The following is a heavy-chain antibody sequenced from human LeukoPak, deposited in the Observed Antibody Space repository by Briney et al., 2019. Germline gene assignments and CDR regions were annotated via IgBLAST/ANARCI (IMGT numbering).Heavy chain of an antibody. CDR2: IYYSGST. CDR3: ARGKTSRITIFLGTKPERPVWFDP. J-gene: IGHJ5*02. D-gene: IGHD3-9*01. V-gene: IGHV4-31*03. Sequence: SQTLSLTCTVSGGSISSGGYYWSWIRQHPGKGLEWIGYIYYSGSTYYNPSLKSRVTISVDTSKNQFSLKLSSVTAADTAVYYCARGKTSRITIFLGTKPERPVWFDPWGQGTLVTVSS. CDR1: GGSISSGGYY.